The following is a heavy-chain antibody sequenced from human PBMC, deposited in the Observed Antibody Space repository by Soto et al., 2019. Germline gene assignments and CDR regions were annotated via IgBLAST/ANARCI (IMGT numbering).Heavy chain of an antibody. CDR1: GYILTSYW. J-gene: IGHJ6*02. CDR2: IYPGDSET. Sequence: PGESLKIFCKGSGYILTSYWLGLVRQVPGKGLEWIGIIYPGDSETRYSPSFQGQVTISADKSISTAYLQWSSLKASDTAMYYCARQAGYSYGFTSYYYGMDVWGQGTTVTVSS. D-gene: IGHD5-18*01. V-gene: IGHV5-51*01. CDR3: ARQAGYSYGFTSYYYGMDV.